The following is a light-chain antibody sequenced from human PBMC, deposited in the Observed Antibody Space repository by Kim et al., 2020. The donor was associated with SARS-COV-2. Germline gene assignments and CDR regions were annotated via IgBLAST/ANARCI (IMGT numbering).Light chain of an antibody. CDR1: SSGVGGYNY. J-gene: IGLJ3*02. Sequence: GHAITIYCTGTSSGVGGYNYFSWYQHHPGKAPKLMIYYVSKRPSGVSNLFSGSKSGNTSSLTISGLQAWDEADYYCSSYTSTSTWVFGGGTKLTVL. V-gene: IGLV2-14*03. CDR3: SSYTSTSTWV. CDR2: YVS.